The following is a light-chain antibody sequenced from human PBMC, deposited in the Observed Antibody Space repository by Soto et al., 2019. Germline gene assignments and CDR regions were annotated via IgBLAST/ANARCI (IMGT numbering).Light chain of an antibody. CDR3: SSYTSGSTV. Sequence: QSALTQPASVSGSPGQSITISCTGTSSDVGGYNYVSWYQQHPGKAPKLMIYEVSNRPSGVSNRFSGSKSGNTASLTISGLQADDEADYYCSSYTSGSTVFGGGTKVTVL. CDR2: EVS. V-gene: IGLV2-14*01. J-gene: IGLJ3*02. CDR1: SSDVGGYNY.